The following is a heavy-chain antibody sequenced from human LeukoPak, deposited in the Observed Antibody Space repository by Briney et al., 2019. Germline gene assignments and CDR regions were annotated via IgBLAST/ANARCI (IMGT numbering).Heavy chain of an antibody. V-gene: IGHV3-30-3*01. CDR3: ARPQGGRQLWLHFDY. J-gene: IGHJ4*02. Sequence: GRSLRLSCAASGFTFSNYAIHWVRQAPGKGLEWVAVVSYDGNNKYYADSVKGRFTISRDNSKNTLYLQMNSLRAADTAVYYCARPQGGRQLWLHFDYWGQGTLVTVSS. D-gene: IGHD5-18*01. CDR2: VSYDGNNK. CDR1: GFTFSNYA.